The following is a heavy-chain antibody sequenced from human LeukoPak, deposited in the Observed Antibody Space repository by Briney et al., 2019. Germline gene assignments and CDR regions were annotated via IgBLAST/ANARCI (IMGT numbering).Heavy chain of an antibody. CDR2: INHSGST. V-gene: IGHV4-34*01. CDR1: GGSFSGYY. CDR3: ARGTGI. Sequence: TLSLTCAVYGGSFSGYYWTWIRPPPGRGLEWIGEINHSGSTSYNPSLKSRVTISVDTSKNQFSLKLSSVTAADTAVYYCARGTGIWGQGTMVTVSS. J-gene: IGHJ3*02.